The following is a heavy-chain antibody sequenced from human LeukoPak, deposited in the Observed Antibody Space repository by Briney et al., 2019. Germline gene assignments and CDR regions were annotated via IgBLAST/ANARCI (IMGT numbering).Heavy chain of an antibody. CDR2: FDPEDGET. CDR3: ATVAAASYYYYYGMDV. D-gene: IGHD6-13*01. Sequence: GASVKVSCKVSGYTLTELSMHWVRQAPGKGLEWMGGFDPEDGETIDAQKFQGRVTMTEDTSTDTAYMELSSLRSEDTAVYYCATVAAASYYYYYGMDVWGQGTTVTVSS. CDR1: GYTLTELS. J-gene: IGHJ6*02. V-gene: IGHV1-24*01.